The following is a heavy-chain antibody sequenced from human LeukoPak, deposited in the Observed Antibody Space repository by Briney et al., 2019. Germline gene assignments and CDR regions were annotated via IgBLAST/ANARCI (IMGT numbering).Heavy chain of an antibody. J-gene: IGHJ3*02. V-gene: IGHV4-59*01. CDR2: IYYSGST. D-gene: IGHD1-26*01. CDR1: GGSISSYY. CDR3: AREVGATADGAFDI. Sequence: SETLSLTCTVSGGSISSYYWSWIRQPPGKGLEWIGYIYYSGSTNYNPSLKSRVTISVDTSKNQFSLKLSSVTAADTAVYYCAREVGATADGAFDIWGQGTMVTVPS.